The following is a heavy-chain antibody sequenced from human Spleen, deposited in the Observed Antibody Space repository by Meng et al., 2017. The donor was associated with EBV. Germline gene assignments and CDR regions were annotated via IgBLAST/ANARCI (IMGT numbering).Heavy chain of an antibody. V-gene: IGHV7-4-1*02. Sequence: QVQMVKSGSELKNPGDSVNISCKTSGFTFNKHGINWVRQVPGQGPEWMGWIHTATGNPTYAQGFTGRFVFSLDTSVYTAYLQITSLKAEDTAVYYCARGTGTGWYDYWGQGTLVTVSS. CDR1: GFTFNKHG. J-gene: IGHJ4*02. CDR3: ARGTGTGWYDY. D-gene: IGHD1-7*01. CDR2: IHTATGNP.